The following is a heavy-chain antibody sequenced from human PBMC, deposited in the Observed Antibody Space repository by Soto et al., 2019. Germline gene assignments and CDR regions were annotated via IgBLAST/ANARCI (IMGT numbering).Heavy chain of an antibody. CDR2: IYYSGST. Sequence: QLQLQESGPGLVKPSETLSLTCTVSGGSISSSSYYWGWIRQPPGKGLEWIGSIYYSGSTYYNPSLKSRVTISVDTSKNQFSLKLSSVTAADTAVYYCARHKMGDYGDYVKPPPDRIDYWGQGTLVTVSS. D-gene: IGHD4-17*01. V-gene: IGHV4-39*01. CDR1: GGSISSSSYY. CDR3: ARHKMGDYGDYVKPPPDRIDY. J-gene: IGHJ4*02.